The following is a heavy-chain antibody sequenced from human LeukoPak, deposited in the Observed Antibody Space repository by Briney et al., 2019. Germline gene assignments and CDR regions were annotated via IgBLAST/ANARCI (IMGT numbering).Heavy chain of an antibody. J-gene: IGHJ4*02. V-gene: IGHV4-59*01. CDR2: IYYSGST. CDR3: ARGACGGDCYLV. Sequence: SETLSLTCTVSGGSISSYYWSWIRQPPGKGLEWIGYIYYSGSTKYNSSLKSRVTISVDTYKNQFSLKLGSVTAADTAVYYCARGACGGDCYLVWGQGALVTVSS. CDR1: GGSISSYY. D-gene: IGHD2-21*02.